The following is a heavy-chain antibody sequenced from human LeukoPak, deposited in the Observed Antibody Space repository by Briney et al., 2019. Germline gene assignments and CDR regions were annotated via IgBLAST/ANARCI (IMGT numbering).Heavy chain of an antibody. Sequence: GGSLRLSCAASGFNLTNYAMHWVRQAPGKGLEWVAFIRYDGSNKYYADSVKGRFTISRDNSKNTLYLQMNSLRAEDTAVYYCAKAQHIVVVTATPDYWGQGTLVTVSS. CDR3: AKAQHIVVVTATPDY. CDR2: IRYDGSNK. J-gene: IGHJ4*02. V-gene: IGHV3-30*02. CDR1: GFNLTNYA. D-gene: IGHD2-21*02.